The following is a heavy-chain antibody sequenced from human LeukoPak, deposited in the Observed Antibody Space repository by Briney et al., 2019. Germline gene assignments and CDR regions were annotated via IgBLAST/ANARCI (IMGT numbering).Heavy chain of an antibody. Sequence: GGSLRLSCAASGFTFSSYWMSWVRQAPGKGLEWVANMKQDGREKWYVDSVKGRFSISRDNAKNSLYLQMNSLRAEDAAVYYCARGAGVFDYWGQGTLVTVSS. CDR3: ARGAGVFDY. D-gene: IGHD3-10*01. CDR1: GFTFSSYW. J-gene: IGHJ4*02. CDR2: MKQDGREK. V-gene: IGHV3-7*01.